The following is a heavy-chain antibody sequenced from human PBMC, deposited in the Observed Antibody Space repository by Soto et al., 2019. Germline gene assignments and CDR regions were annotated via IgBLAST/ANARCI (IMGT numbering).Heavy chain of an antibody. CDR1: GYSFTSYW. CDR3: ARLPTQRNSNYYFLVYYYGMDV. D-gene: IGHD4-4*01. J-gene: IGHJ6*02. Sequence: PGESLKISCKGSGYSFTSYWIGWVRQMPGKGLEWMGIIYPGDSDTRYSPSFQGQVTISADKSISTAYLQWSSLKASDTAMYYCARLPTQRNSNYYFLVYYYGMDVWGQGTTVTVAS. V-gene: IGHV5-51*01. CDR2: IYPGDSDT.